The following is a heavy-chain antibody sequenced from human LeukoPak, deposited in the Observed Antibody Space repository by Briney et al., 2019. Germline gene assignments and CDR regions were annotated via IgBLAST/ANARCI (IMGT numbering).Heavy chain of an antibody. V-gene: IGHV4-30-4*01. CDR3: ARGDWGSSIDY. D-gene: IGHD6-6*01. Sequence: PSETLSLTCTVSGGSIISGDFYWIWIRQPPGKGLEWIGYIYYSGSTYYNPSLKSLITISVDTSKNQFSLKLSSVTAADTAVYYCARGDWGSSIDYWGQGTLVTVSS. CDR1: GGSIISGDFY. J-gene: IGHJ4*02. CDR2: IYYSGST.